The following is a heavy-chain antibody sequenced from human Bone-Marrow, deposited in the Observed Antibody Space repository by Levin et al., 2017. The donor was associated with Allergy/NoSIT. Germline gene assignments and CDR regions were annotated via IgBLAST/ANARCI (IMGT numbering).Heavy chain of an antibody. V-gene: IGHV3-23*01. J-gene: IGHJ4*02. CDR1: GFIFSSYA. CDR3: AFVRGVRASRCYYDA. D-gene: IGHD3-10*01. Sequence: GESLKISCVASGFIFSSYAMSWVRQAPGKGLEWVSEISGPGGTTNYVGSVKGRFTISRDNSKNTLYLQMNSLRAEDTAVYYCAFVRGVRASRCYYDAWGQGTLVTVSS. CDR2: ISGPGGTT.